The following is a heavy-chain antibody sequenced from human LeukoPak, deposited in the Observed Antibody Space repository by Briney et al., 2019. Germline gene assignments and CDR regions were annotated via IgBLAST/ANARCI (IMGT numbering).Heavy chain of an antibody. D-gene: IGHD2-2*01. CDR1: GFTFSSYW. CDR2: IKQDGSEK. Sequence: PGGSLRLSCAASGFTFSSYWMSWVRQAPGKGLEWVANIKQDGSEKYYVDSVKGRFTISRDNAKNSLYLQMNSLRAEDTAVYYCARDPRYCSSTSCAGGNWFDPWGQGTLVTVSS. CDR3: ARDPRYCSSTSCAGGNWFDP. J-gene: IGHJ5*02. V-gene: IGHV3-7*04.